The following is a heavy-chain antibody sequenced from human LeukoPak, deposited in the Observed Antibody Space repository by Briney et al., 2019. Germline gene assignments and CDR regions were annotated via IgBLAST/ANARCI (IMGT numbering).Heavy chain of an antibody. CDR3: ARHRYDSAYYADY. D-gene: IGHD3-22*01. CDR1: GYPFSTYW. V-gene: IGHV5-51*01. CDR2: IYPGDSDS. Sequence: GESLKISCKGSGYPFSTYWIGWVRQMPGKGLEWMGMIYPGDSDSRYSPSLQGQVTISADKSTSTAYLQCDSLKASDSAIYYCARHRYDSAYYADYWGQGTLVTVSS. J-gene: IGHJ4*02.